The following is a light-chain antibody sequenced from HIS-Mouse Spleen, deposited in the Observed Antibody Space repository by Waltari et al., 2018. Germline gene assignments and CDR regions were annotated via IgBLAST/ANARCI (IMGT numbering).Light chain of an antibody. Sequence: QSALTQPASVSGSPGPSITISCTGTSSYVGGYNYVSWYQQHPGKAPKLMIYDVSNRPSGVSNRFSGSKSGNTASLTISGLQAEDEADYYCSSYTSSSTEVFGGGTKLTVL. CDR2: DVS. CDR3: SSYTSSSTEV. J-gene: IGLJ2*01. V-gene: IGLV2-14*03. CDR1: SSYVGGYNY.